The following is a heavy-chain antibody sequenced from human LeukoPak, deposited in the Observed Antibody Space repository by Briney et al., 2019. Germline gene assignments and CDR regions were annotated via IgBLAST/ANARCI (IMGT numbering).Heavy chain of an antibody. D-gene: IGHD2-2*01. CDR2: IYYSGST. V-gene: IGHV4-39*01. J-gene: IGHJ4*02. CDR3: ASPSGYCGTSGCFGYFDY. CDR1: GGSISSYY. Sequence: SETLSLTCTVSGGSISSYYWGWIRQPPGKGLEWIGNIYYSGSTYYNPSLSSRVTVSIDPSKKQISLKLTSVTAADTAVYHCASPSGYCGTSGCFGYFDYWGQGILVTVSS.